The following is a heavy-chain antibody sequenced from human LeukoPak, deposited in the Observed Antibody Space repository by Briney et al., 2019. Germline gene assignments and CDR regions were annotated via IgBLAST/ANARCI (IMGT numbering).Heavy chain of an antibody. J-gene: IGHJ4*02. CDR2: IKEDGSEK. CDR1: GFTFSRYW. CDR3: ARDRDVYHTGVDY. D-gene: IGHD5-24*01. V-gene: IGHV3-7*01. Sequence: GGSLRLSCAASGFTFSRYWMTWLRQAPGKGLEWVANIKEDGSEKYYVDSVKGRFTISRDNSKNSLYLQMSRLTAEDSAIYYCARDRDVYHTGVDYWGQGTLVTVSS.